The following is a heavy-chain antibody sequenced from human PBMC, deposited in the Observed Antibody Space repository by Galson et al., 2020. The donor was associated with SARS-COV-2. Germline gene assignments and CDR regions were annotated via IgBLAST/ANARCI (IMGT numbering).Heavy chain of an antibody. J-gene: IGHJ4*02. CDR1: GGTVSSRSIY. D-gene: IGHD2-15*01. V-gene: IGHV4-39*01. Sequence: GSLRLSCTASGGTVSSRSIYWGWIRQPPGKGLEWIGSGSSSGSTAYTPSLNSRLTISVDTSKNQFSLSLSSVTAADTAVYFWARRGDMVARACWGQGTLVVVSS. CDR2: GSSSGST. CDR3: ARRGDMVARAC.